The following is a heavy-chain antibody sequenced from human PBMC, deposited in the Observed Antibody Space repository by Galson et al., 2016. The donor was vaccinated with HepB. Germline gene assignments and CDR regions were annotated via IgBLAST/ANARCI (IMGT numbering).Heavy chain of an antibody. CDR2: IKQDGSEK. J-gene: IGHJ5*02. Sequence: SLRLSCAASGFTFSTYWMSWVRQAPGKGLEWVANIKQDGSEKYYVDSVKGRFTISRDNAKNSLYLQMNNLRAEDTALYYCARDTLLWFGEPTGFDPWGQGTLVTVSS. CDR3: ARDTLLWFGEPTGFDP. D-gene: IGHD3-10*01. V-gene: IGHV3-7*01. CDR1: GFTFSTYW.